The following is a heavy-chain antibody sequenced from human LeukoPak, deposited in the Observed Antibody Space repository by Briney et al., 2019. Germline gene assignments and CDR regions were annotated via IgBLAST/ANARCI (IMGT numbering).Heavy chain of an antibody. CDR3: TNVDTAILSDY. D-gene: IGHD5-18*01. CDR1: GFTFSRYW. CDR2: IKSKTDGGTT. J-gene: IGHJ4*02. V-gene: IGHV3-15*01. Sequence: GGSLRLSCAASGFTFSRYWMSWVRQAPGKGLEWVGRIKSKTDGGTTDYAAPVKGRFTISRDDSKNTLYLQMNSLKTEDTAVYYCTNVDTAILSDYWGQGTLVTVSS.